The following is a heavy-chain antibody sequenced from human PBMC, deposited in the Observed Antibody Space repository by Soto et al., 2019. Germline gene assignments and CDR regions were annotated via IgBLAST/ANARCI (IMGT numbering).Heavy chain of an antibody. Sequence: PSETLSLTCNVSGGSIDRSNYYWDWLRQPPWKGLEWIGTTYYNGNAYYNPSLKSRVSMSVDTSKNQFSLKLVSVTAADTAVYYCARHFVAVVIKGWGYWGQGTLVTVS. V-gene: IGHV4-39*01. D-gene: IGHD3-10*01. J-gene: IGHJ4*02. CDR2: TYYNGNA. CDR3: ARHFVAVVIKGWGY. CDR1: GGSIDRSNYY.